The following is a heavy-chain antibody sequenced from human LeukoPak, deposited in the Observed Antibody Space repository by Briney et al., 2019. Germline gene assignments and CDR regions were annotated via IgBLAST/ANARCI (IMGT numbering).Heavy chain of an antibody. CDR3: ARHYPMVRGVSTYYYMDV. D-gene: IGHD3-10*01. CDR1: GGSIRSYY. Sequence: SETLSLTCTVSGGSIRSYYWSWIRQPPGKGLEWIGYAYYSGSTNYNPSLKSRVTISVGTSKNQFSLKLSSVTAADTAVYYCARHYPMVRGVSTYYYMDVWGKGTTVTISS. CDR2: AYYSGST. V-gene: IGHV4-59*08. J-gene: IGHJ6*03.